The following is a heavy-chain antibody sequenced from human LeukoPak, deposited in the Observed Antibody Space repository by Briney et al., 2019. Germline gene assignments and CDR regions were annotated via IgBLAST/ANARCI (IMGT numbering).Heavy chain of an antibody. J-gene: IGHJ4*02. CDR2: TYYSGST. CDR1: GGSISSGGYY. Sequence: SETLSLTCAVSGGSISSGGYYWSWIRQPPGKGLEWIGYTYYSGSTYYNPSLKSRVTISVDTSKNQFSLKLSSVTAADTAVYYCARSDQYDSSGYPFDYWGQGTLVTVSS. CDR3: ARSDQYDSSGYPFDY. D-gene: IGHD3-22*01. V-gene: IGHV4-30-4*01.